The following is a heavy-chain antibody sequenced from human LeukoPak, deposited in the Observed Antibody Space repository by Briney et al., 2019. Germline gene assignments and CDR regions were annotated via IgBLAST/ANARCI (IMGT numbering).Heavy chain of an antibody. V-gene: IGHV3-23*01. Sequence: PGGSLRLSCAASGFTFNNYAVGWVRQAPGKGVEWVSAISGGGGSTYYEDSGKGRFNISRDNSKTTLYLQMNSLRAEDTAVYYCAKNVNGGNWYYFDHWGQGTLVTVSS. D-gene: IGHD1-20*01. J-gene: IGHJ4*02. CDR2: ISGGGGST. CDR1: GFTFNNYA. CDR3: AKNVNGGNWYYFDH.